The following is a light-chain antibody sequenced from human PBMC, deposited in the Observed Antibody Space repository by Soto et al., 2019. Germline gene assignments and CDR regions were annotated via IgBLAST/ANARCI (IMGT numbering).Light chain of an antibody. J-gene: IGKJ1*01. CDR3: QQYNSYS. V-gene: IGKV1-5*01. Sequence: DIQMTQSPSTLPASVGDRVTITCRASQSISNFLSWYQQKPWTAAKLLIYPASTLESGAPSRFSGSGSGTAFTITISRLQPDDFAKYYCQQYNSYSFGQGTKVDIK. CDR1: QSISNF. CDR2: PAS.